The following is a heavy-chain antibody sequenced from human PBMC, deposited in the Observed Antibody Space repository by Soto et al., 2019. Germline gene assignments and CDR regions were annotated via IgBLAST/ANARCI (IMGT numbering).Heavy chain of an antibody. CDR3: ATAPLVVPAGNVYNWLDP. CDR2: ISGGGGRT. V-gene: IGHV3-23*01. D-gene: IGHD2-2*01. CDR1: GFTFSSYA. Sequence: PGGSRRLSWAAAGFTFSSYAIGWVRQAPGKGREWVAAISGGGGRTYHADSVKGRFSIARDNSKHTLYLQMNRLRAEDTAVYYCATAPLVVPAGNVYNWLDPWGKGPLVPVPS. J-gene: IGHJ5*02.